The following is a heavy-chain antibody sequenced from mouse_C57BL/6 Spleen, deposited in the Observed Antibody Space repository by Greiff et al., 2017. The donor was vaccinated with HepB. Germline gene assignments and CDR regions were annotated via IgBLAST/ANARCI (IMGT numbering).Heavy chain of an antibody. V-gene: IGHV1-82*01. CDR1: GYAFSSSW. Sequence: VQLQQPGPELVKPGASVKISCKASGYAFSSSWMNWVKQRPGKGLERIGRIYPGDGGTNYNGKFKGKATLTADKSSSTAYLQLRSLTSEDSAVYFCARGGTGTVDYWGQGTTLTVAS. D-gene: IGHD4-1*01. CDR2: IYPGDGGT. J-gene: IGHJ2*01. CDR3: ARGGTGTVDY.